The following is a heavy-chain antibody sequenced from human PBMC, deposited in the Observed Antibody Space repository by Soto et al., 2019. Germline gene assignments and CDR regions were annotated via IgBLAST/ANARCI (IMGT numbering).Heavy chain of an antibody. CDR1: GGSISSGGYY. V-gene: IGHV4-31*03. J-gene: IGHJ1*01. CDR3: ARGSTMVRGVIIEGGYFQH. D-gene: IGHD3-10*01. Sequence: SETLSLTCXVSGGSISSGGYYWSGIRQHPGKGLEWIGYIYYSGSTYYNPSLKSRVTISVDTSKNQFSLKLSSVTAADTAVYYCARGSTMVRGVIIEGGYFQHWGQGTLVTVSS. CDR2: IYYSGST.